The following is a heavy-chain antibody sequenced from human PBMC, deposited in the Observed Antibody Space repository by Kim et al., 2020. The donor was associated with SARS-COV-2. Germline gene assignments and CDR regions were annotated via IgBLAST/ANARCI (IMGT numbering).Heavy chain of an antibody. V-gene: IGHV4-59*08. Sequence: SETLSLTCTVSGGSFTSYYWTWIRQPPGKGLEWIGNIYYSGSTNYNPSLKSRVTISVDTSKKQISLKLSSVTAADTAVYYCARRSDGYDYWGHGTLATVS. CDR3: ARRSDGYDY. CDR1: GGSFTSYY. D-gene: IGHD6-19*01. J-gene: IGHJ4*01. CDR2: IYYSGST.